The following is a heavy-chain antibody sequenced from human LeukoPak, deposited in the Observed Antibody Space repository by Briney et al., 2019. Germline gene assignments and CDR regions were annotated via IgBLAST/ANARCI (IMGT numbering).Heavy chain of an antibody. CDR3: ARVGLHAMEYYFDY. CDR1: GGTFSSYA. D-gene: IGHD3-3*01. CDR2: IIPIFGTA. J-gene: IGHJ4*02. Sequence: ASVKVSCKASGGTFSSYAISWVRQAPGQGLEWMGGIIPIFGTANCAQKFQGRVTITADESTSTAYMELSSLRSEDTAVYYCARVGLHAMEYYFDYWGQGTLVTVSS. V-gene: IGHV1-69*01.